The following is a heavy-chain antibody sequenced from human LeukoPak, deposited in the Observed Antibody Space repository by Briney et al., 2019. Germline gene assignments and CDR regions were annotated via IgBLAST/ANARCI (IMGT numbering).Heavy chain of an antibody. CDR2: ISYDGSNK. Sequence: GGSLRLSCAASGFTFSSYGMHWVRQAPGKGLEWVAVISYDGSNKHYADSVKGRFTISRDNSKNTLYLQMNSLRAEDTAVYYCARRARALDYWGQGTLVTVSS. CDR1: GFTFSSYG. V-gene: IGHV3-30*03. J-gene: IGHJ4*02. CDR3: ARRARALDY.